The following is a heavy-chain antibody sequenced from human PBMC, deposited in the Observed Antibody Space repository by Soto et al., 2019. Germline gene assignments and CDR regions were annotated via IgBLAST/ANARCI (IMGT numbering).Heavy chain of an antibody. J-gene: IGHJ4*02. CDR3: ARSHDGILNYYDSRKSENNNQHYFDY. D-gene: IGHD3-22*01. Sequence: QVQLVQSGAEVKKPGSSVKVSCKASGGTFSSYAISWVRQAPGQGLEWMGGIIPIFGTANYAQKFQGRVTITADESTSTAYMELSSLRSEDTAVYYCARSHDGILNYYDSRKSENNNQHYFDYWGQGTLVTVSS. V-gene: IGHV1-69*01. CDR2: IIPIFGTA. CDR1: GGTFSSYA.